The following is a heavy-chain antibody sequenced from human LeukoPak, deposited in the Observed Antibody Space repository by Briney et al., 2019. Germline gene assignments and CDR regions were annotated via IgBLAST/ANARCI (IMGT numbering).Heavy chain of an antibody. CDR1: GFTFSSYA. J-gene: IGHJ4*02. Sequence: GGSLRLSCAASGFTFSSYAMHWVRQAPGKGLEWVAVISYDGSNKYYADSVKGRFTISRDNSKNTLYLQMNSLRAEDTAVYYCARGGSYFAGGEELDYWGQGTLVTVSS. D-gene: IGHD1-26*01. CDR2: ISYDGSNK. V-gene: IGHV3-30*04. CDR3: ARGGSYFAGGEELDY.